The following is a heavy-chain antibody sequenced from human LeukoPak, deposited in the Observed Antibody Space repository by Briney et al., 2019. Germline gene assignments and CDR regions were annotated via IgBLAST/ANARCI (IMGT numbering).Heavy chain of an antibody. Sequence: SGTLSLTCTVSGGSISSSSYYWGWIRQPPGKGLEWIGSIYYSGSTYYNPSLKSRVTISVDTSKNQFSLKLSPVTAADTAVYYCAREWVITFGGVIALYYYYGMDVWGQGTTVTVSS. J-gene: IGHJ6*02. CDR2: IYYSGST. D-gene: IGHD3-16*02. CDR3: AREWVITFGGVIALYYYYGMDV. CDR1: GGSISSSSYY. V-gene: IGHV4-39*02.